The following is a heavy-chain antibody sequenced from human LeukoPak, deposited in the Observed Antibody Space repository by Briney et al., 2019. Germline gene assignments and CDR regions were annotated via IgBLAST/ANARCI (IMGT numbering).Heavy chain of an antibody. CDR1: GFTFSSYS. CDR3: ARAGIAPAGPGYMDV. CDR2: ISSSSSYI. J-gene: IGHJ6*03. Sequence: PGGSLRLSCAASGFTFSSYSMNWVRQAPGKGLEWVSSISSSSSYIYYADSVKGRFTISRDNAKNSLYLQMNSLRAEDTAVYYCARAGIAPAGPGYMDVWSKGPRSPSP. D-gene: IGHD6-13*01. V-gene: IGHV3-21*01.